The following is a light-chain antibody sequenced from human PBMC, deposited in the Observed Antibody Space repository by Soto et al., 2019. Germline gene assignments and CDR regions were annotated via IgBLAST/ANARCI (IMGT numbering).Light chain of an antibody. Sequence: QSALTQPASVSGSPGQSITISCTGTRSDVGAYNYVSWYQHHPVKAPKLMIYDVTNRPSGVSNRFSGSKSGNTASLTISGLQTEDEADYYCSSYTSSSTLFVFGTGTKLTVL. V-gene: IGLV2-14*03. CDR2: DVT. CDR1: RSDVGAYNY. J-gene: IGLJ1*01. CDR3: SSYTSSSTLFV.